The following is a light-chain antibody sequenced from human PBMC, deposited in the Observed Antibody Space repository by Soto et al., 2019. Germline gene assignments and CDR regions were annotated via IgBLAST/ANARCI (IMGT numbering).Light chain of an antibody. CDR1: QSLNSNF. CDR3: QQYDTSPPRYT. J-gene: IGKJ2*01. CDR2: AAS. V-gene: IGKV3-20*01. Sequence: EIVLTQSPGTLSLSPGESATLSCRASQSLNSNFLAWYQQKPGQAPRLLVYAASGRATGIPDRFSGSASGTVFTLTISRLEPEDFAVYYCQQYDTSPPRYTFGQGTKLEIK.